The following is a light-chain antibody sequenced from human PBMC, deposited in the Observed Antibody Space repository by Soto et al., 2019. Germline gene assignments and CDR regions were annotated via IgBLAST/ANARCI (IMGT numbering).Light chain of an antibody. Sequence: QSVLTQPASVSGSPGQSITISCTGTSSDVGSYNLVSWCQQHPGKAPKLMIYEVSKRPSGVSNRFSGSKSGNTASLTISGLQAEDEADYYCCSYAGSSTSPYVFGTGTKVTVL. V-gene: IGLV2-23*02. J-gene: IGLJ1*01. CDR1: SSDVGSYNL. CDR3: CSYAGSSTSPYV. CDR2: EVS.